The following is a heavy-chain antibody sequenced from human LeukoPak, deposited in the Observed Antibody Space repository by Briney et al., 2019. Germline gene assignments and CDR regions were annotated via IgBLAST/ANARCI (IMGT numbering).Heavy chain of an antibody. CDR3: ARRRERRRTDRFDYFDY. CDR1: GGSISSYY. CDR2: IYDSGST. D-gene: IGHD1-26*01. V-gene: IGHV4-59*08. Sequence: SETLSLTCTVSGGSISSYYWNWIRQPPGKGLEWIGYIYDSGSTNYNPSLKSRVTISVDTSKNQFSLKLSSVTAADTAVYYCARRRERRRTDRFDYFDYWGQGALVAVSS. J-gene: IGHJ4*02.